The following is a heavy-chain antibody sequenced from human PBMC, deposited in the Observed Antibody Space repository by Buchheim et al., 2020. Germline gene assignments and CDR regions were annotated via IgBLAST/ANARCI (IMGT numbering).Heavy chain of an antibody. CDR2: IDGSGGII. D-gene: IGHD3-10*01. J-gene: IGHJ5*02. Sequence: EVQLLESGGALVQPGGSLRLSCAASGFPFSTYAMSWVRQTPGKGLDWVSGIDGSGGIIHYADSVKGRFTISRANSKNKRYLQMNSLRVEDTAVYYCAKGVVTMVRGVNIGPNWFDPWGQGTL. CDR1: GFPFSTYA. CDR3: AKGVVTMVRGVNIGPNWFDP. V-gene: IGHV3-23*01.